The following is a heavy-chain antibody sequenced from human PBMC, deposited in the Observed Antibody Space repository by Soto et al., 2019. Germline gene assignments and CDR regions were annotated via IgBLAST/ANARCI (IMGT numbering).Heavy chain of an antibody. CDR2: IYYSGST. V-gene: IGHV4-31*03. D-gene: IGHD6-13*01. CDR3: ARVGIAARAFDY. Sequence: SETLSLTCTVSGGSISSGGYYWSWIRQHPGKGLEWIGYIYYSGSTYYNPSLKSRVTISVDTSKNQFSLKLSSVTAADTAVYYCARVGIAARAFDYWGQGTLVTVSS. J-gene: IGHJ4*02. CDR1: GGSISSGGYY.